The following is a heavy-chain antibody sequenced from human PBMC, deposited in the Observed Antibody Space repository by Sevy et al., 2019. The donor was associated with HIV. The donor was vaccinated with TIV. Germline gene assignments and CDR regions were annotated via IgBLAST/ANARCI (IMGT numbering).Heavy chain of an antibody. Sequence: GGSLTLSCAASGFTFSDYYMSWIRQAPGKGLEWVSYISSSSYTNYADSVKGRFTISRDNAKNSLYLQMNSLRAEDTAVYYCAGEGHYGSSGYYPGRPREVYYFDYWGQGTLVTVSS. CDR3: AGEGHYGSSGYYPGRPREVYYFDY. D-gene: IGHD3-22*01. CDR1: GFTFSDYY. J-gene: IGHJ4*02. V-gene: IGHV3-11*06. CDR2: ISSSSYT.